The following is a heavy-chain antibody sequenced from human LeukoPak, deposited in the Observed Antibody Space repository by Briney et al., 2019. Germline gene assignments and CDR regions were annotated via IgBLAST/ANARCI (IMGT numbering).Heavy chain of an antibody. CDR3: AREAYGSGSYYKGGKYYFDY. V-gene: IGHV4-59*01. D-gene: IGHD3-10*01. CDR1: GGSISSYY. CDR2: IYYSGST. Sequence: SETLSLTCTVSGGSISSYYWSWIRQPPGKGLEGIGYIYYSGSTNYNPSLKSRVTISVDTSKNQFSLKLSSVTAADTAVYYCAREAYGSGSYYKGGKYYFDYWGQGTLVTVSS. J-gene: IGHJ4*02.